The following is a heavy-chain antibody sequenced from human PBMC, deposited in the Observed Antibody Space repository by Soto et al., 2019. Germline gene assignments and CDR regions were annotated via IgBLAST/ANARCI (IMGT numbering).Heavy chain of an antibody. CDR2: ISGYNGNT. V-gene: IGHV1-18*01. CDR1: GGTFISYG. CDR3: ARDIMQWLEDP. Sequence: ASVKVSCKASGGTFISYGITWVRQAPGQGLEWMGWISGYNGNTNYAQNFQGRVTMTTDTSTSTAYMELRSLRSDDTAVYYCARDIMQWLEDPWGQGTLVTVSS. D-gene: IGHD6-19*01. J-gene: IGHJ5*02.